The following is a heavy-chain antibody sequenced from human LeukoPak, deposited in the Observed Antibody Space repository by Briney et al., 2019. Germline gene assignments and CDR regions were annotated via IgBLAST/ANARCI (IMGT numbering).Heavy chain of an antibody. V-gene: IGHV4-61*02. CDR3: ARGRSNFDY. CDR1: GGSISSGSYY. J-gene: IGHJ4*02. Sequence: SETLSLTCTVSGGSISSGSYYWSWIRQPAGKGLEWIGRIYTSGSTNYNPSLKSRVTISVDTSKIQFSLKLSSVTAADTAVYYCARGRSNFDYWGQGTLVTVSS. CDR2: IYTSGST. D-gene: IGHD5-24*01.